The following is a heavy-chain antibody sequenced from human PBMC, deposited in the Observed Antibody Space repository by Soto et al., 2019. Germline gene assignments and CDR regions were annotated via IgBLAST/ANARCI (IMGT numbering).Heavy chain of an antibody. Sequence: ASVKVSCKASGYSFTNNDVSWVRQATGQGLEWMGWMNPGSGDTGYAQKFQGRVTMTRDISIATAYMELSSLRSDDTAIYYCARMATFGSLNWFDPWGQGSLVTVSS. V-gene: IGHV1-8*01. CDR2: MNPGSGDT. D-gene: IGHD3-16*01. CDR1: GYSFTNND. CDR3: ARMATFGSLNWFDP. J-gene: IGHJ5*02.